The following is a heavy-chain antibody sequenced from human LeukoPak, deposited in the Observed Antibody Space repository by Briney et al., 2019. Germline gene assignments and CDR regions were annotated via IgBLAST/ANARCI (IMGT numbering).Heavy chain of an antibody. CDR2: FDPEDGET. CDR3: AKDASGYSSSWPEFYYYYYGMDV. D-gene: IGHD6-13*01. J-gene: IGHJ6*02. Sequence: ASVKVSCKVSGYTLTELSMHWVRQAPGKGLEWMGGFDPEDGETIYAQKFQGRVTMTEDTSTDTAYMELSSLRSEDTAVYYCAKDASGYSSSWPEFYYYYYGMDVWGQGTTVTVSS. CDR1: GYTLTELS. V-gene: IGHV1-24*01.